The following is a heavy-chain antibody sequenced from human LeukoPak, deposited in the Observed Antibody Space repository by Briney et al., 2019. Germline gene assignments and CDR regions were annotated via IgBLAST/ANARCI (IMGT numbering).Heavy chain of an antibody. CDR1: GFTFSSYG. CDR2: ISYDGSNK. V-gene: IGHV3-30*18. Sequence: GGSLRLSCAASGFTFSSYGMHWVRQAPGKGLEWVAVISYDGSNKYYADSVKGRFTISRDNSKNTLYLQMNSLRAEDTAVYYCAKDYSSSWYGVPPVDYWDQGTLVTVSS. D-gene: IGHD6-13*01. J-gene: IGHJ4*02. CDR3: AKDYSSSWYGVPPVDY.